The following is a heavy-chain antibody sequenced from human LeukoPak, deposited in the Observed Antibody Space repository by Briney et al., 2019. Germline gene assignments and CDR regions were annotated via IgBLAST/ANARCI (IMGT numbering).Heavy chain of an antibody. J-gene: IGHJ5*02. D-gene: IGHD4-17*01. CDR3: ARTKRGYDYGDYRFDP. CDR1: GXTFTGYY. V-gene: IGHV1-2*02. Sequence: ASVKVSCKAXGXTFTGYYMHWVRQAPGQGLEWMGWINPNSGGTNYAQKFQGRVTMTRDTSISTAYMELSRLRSDDTAVYYCARTKRGYDYGDYRFDPWGQGTLVTVSS. CDR2: INPNSGGT.